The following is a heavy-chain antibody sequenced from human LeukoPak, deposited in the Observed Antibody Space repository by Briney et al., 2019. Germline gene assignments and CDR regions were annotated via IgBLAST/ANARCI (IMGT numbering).Heavy chain of an antibody. CDR1: GFTFSSYE. CDR2: ISSSGSTI. Sequence: GGSLRLSCAASGFTFSSYEMNWVRQAPGKGLEWVSYISSSGSTIYYADSVKGRFTISRDNAKNSLYLQMNSLRAEDTAVYYCARVATVSYQLRNVLRFLEWLPPGMDVWGQGTTVTVSS. D-gene: IGHD3-3*01. J-gene: IGHJ6*02. V-gene: IGHV3-48*03. CDR3: ARVATVSYQLRNVLRFLEWLPPGMDV.